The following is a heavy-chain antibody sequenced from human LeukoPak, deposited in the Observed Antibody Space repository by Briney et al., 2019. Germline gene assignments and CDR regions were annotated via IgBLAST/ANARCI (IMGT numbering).Heavy chain of an antibody. V-gene: IGHV1-18*01. CDR2: ISAYNGNT. D-gene: IGHD3-22*01. Sequence: ASVKVSCKASGYTFTSYGISWVRQAPGQGLEWMGWISAYNGNTNYAQKPQGRVTMTTDTSTSTAYMELRSLRSDDTAVYYCARDHYDSSGYYPFDYWGQGTLVTVSS. CDR3: ARDHYDSSGYYPFDY. CDR1: GYTFTSYG. J-gene: IGHJ4*02.